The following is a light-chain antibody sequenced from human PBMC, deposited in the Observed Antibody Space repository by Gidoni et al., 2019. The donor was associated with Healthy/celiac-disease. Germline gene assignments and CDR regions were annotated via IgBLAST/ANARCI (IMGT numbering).Light chain of an antibody. CDR2: WAS. Sequence: DIVMTQSPDSLAVSLGERATINCKSSQSVLYSSNNKNYLAWYQQKPGQPPKLLIYWASTRESGVPDRFSGSGSGTDLTLTISSLQAEDVAVYYCQQYYSTPPPMYTFGQGTKLEIK. V-gene: IGKV4-1*01. J-gene: IGKJ2*01. CDR1: QSVLYSSNNKNY. CDR3: QQYYSTPPPMYT.